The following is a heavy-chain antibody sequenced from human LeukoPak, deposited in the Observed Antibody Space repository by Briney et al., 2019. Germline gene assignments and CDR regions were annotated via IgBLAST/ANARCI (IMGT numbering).Heavy chain of an antibody. CDR3: ASVLYYDILTGYFDAFDI. D-gene: IGHD3-9*01. J-gene: IGHJ3*02. CDR2: IYPGDSDT. V-gene: IGHV5-51*01. CDR1: GYSFTSYW. Sequence: GESLKISCKGSGYSFTSYWIGWVRQMPGKGLEWMGIIYPGDSDTRYSPSFQGQVTISADKSISTAYLQWSSLEASDTAMYYCASVLYYDILTGYFDAFDIWGQGTMVTVSS.